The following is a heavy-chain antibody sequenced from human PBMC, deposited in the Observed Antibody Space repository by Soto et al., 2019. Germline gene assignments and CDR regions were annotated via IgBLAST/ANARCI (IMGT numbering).Heavy chain of an antibody. D-gene: IGHD6-6*01. CDR3: ARSGPEYSSSSELYYYYYYYMDV. CDR2: ISSSSSYI. CDR1: GFTFSSYS. Sequence: GGSLRLSCAASGFTFSSYSMNWVRQAPGKGLEWVSSISSSSSYIYYADSVKGRFTISRDNAKNSLFRQMNSLRAEDTAVYYCARSGPEYSSSSELYYYYYYYMDVWGKGTTVTVSS. V-gene: IGHV3-21*01. J-gene: IGHJ6*03.